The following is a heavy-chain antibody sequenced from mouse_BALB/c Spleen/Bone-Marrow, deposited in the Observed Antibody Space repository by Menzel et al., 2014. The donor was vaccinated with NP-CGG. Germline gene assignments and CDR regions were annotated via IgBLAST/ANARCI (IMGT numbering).Heavy chain of an antibody. CDR1: GYAFSSSW. CDR3: ARSDGYRDMDY. J-gene: IGHJ4*01. CDR2: IYPGDGDT. Sequence: VQLQQSGPELVKPGASVKISCKASGYAFSSSWMNWVKQRPGQGLEWIGRIYPGDGDTKYNGKFKGKATLTADKSSSTAYMQLSSLTYVDSAVYFCARSDGYRDMDYWGQGTSVTVSS. V-gene: IGHV1-82*01. D-gene: IGHD2-3*01.